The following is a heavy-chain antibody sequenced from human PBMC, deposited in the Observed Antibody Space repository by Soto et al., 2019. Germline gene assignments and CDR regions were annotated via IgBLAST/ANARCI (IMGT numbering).Heavy chain of an antibody. CDR3: ASTYSSGWSGDFDY. CDR1: GGSISSSSYY. D-gene: IGHD6-19*01. Sequence: QLQLQESGPGLVKPSETLSLTCTVSGGSISSSSYYWGWIRQPPGKGLEWIGSIYYSGSTYYNPSLKSRVTISVDTSKNQFSLKLSSVTAADTAVYYCASTYSSGWSGDFDYWGQGTLVTVSS. V-gene: IGHV4-39*01. J-gene: IGHJ4*02. CDR2: IYYSGST.